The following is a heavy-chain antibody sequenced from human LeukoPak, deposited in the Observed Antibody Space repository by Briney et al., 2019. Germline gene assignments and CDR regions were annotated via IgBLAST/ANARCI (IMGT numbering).Heavy chain of an antibody. D-gene: IGHD2-15*01. Sequence: GASVKVSCKASGYTFTSYGISWVRHAPGQRLEWMGWISPYNRNTYYAPNLQGRVNMTTDTPTSTGYMELRSLRSDDMAVYYCARDNLAAIAGWGLDYWGQGTLVTVSS. CDR1: GYTFTSYG. CDR2: ISPYNRNT. V-gene: IGHV1-18*03. J-gene: IGHJ4*02. CDR3: ARDNLAAIAGWGLDY.